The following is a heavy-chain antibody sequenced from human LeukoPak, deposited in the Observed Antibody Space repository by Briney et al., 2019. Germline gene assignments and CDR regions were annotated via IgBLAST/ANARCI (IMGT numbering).Heavy chain of an antibody. CDR1: GFTVSSNY. D-gene: IGHD6-13*01. Sequence: GGSLRLSCAASGFTVSSNYMSWVRQAPGKGLEWVSAITGSGGSSYYADSVKGRFTISRDNSKNTLYLQMNSLRVEDTAVYYCGAGLIGAAGYFDYWGQGTLVTVSS. J-gene: IGHJ4*02. CDR3: GAGLIGAAGYFDY. V-gene: IGHV3-23*01. CDR2: ITGSGGSS.